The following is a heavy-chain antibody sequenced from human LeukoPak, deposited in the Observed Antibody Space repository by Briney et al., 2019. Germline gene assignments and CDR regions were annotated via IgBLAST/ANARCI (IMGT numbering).Heavy chain of an antibody. CDR2: ISGSGGST. CDR1: GFTFSSYW. CDR3: ARLVGYSYSDY. Sequence: GGSLRLSCAASGFTFSSYWMHWVRQAPGKGLEWVSAISGSGGSTYYADSVKGRFTISRDNSKNTLYLQMGSLRAEDMAVYYCARLVGYSYSDYWGQGTLVTVSS. V-gene: IGHV3-23*01. D-gene: IGHD5-18*01. J-gene: IGHJ4*02.